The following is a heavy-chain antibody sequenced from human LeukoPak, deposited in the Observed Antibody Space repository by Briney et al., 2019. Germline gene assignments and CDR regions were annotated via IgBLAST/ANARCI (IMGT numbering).Heavy chain of an antibody. CDR3: ARKVAGRYCSSTSCYLGGEFDY. Sequence: SETLSLTCTVSGGSISSYYWSWIRQPPEKGLEWIGYIYYSGSTNYNPSLKSRVTISVDTSKNQFSLKLSSVTAADTAVYYCARKVAGRYCSSTSCYLGGEFDYWGQGTLVTVSS. V-gene: IGHV4-59*01. CDR1: GGSISSYY. D-gene: IGHD2-2*01. J-gene: IGHJ4*02. CDR2: IYYSGST.